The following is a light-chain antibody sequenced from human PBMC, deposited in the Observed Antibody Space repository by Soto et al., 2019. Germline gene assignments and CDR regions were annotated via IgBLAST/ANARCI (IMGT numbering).Light chain of an antibody. V-gene: IGKV3-20*01. Sequence: EIMMTQSPATLSVSPGERATLSCRASQSVSSSYLAWYQQKPGQAPRLLIYGASSRATGIPDRFSGSGSGTDFTLTISRLEPEDFAVYYCQQYGSSPRAFGQGTKVEIK. CDR3: QQYGSSPRA. J-gene: IGKJ1*01. CDR2: GAS. CDR1: QSVSSSY.